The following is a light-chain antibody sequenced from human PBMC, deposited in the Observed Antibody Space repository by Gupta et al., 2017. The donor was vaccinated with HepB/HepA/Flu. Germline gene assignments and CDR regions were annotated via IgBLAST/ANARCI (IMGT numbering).Light chain of an antibody. J-gene: IGLJ1*01. CDR3: NSYTTSSTRV. V-gene: IGLV2-14*03. Sequence: QSALTQPASVSGSPGQSITISCTGTSSDVGAYNYVSWYQQHPGKAPKLMIYDVSNRPSGISNRFSGSKSGNTASLTISGLQAEDEADYYCNSYTTSSTRVFGTGTKVTGL. CDR2: DVS. CDR1: SSDVGAYNY.